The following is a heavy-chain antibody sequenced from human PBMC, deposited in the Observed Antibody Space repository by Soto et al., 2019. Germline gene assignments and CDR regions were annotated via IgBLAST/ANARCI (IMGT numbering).Heavy chain of an antibody. V-gene: IGHV1-69*06. J-gene: IGHJ4*02. CDR2: IIPIFGTA. CDR3: ASFPYYYDRSGYPDY. Sequence: GASVKVSCKASGGTFSSYAISWVRQAPGQGLEWMGGIIPIFGTANCAQKFQGRVTITADKSTSTAYMELSSLRSEDTAVYYCASFPYYYDRSGYPDYSAKGTLVTVSA. D-gene: IGHD3-22*01. CDR1: GGTFSSYA.